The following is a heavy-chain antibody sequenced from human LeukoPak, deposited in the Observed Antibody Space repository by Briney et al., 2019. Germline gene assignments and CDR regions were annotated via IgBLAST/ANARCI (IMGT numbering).Heavy chain of an antibody. J-gene: IGHJ4*02. CDR3: ARVRWDSRGYYFDY. D-gene: IGHD3-22*01. CDR1: GGSISSYY. V-gene: IGHV4-59*01. CDR2: IYYSGST. Sequence: SETLSLTCTVSGGSISSYYWSWIRQPPGKGLEWIGYIYYSGSTNYNPSLKSRVTISVDTSKNQFSLKLSSVTAADTAVYYCARVRWDSRGYYFDYWGQGTLVTVSS.